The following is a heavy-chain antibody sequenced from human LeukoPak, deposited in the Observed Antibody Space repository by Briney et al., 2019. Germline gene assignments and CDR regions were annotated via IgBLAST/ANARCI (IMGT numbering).Heavy chain of an antibody. CDR1: GFTFSSYN. D-gene: IGHD2-2*02. J-gene: IGHJ5*02. CDR2: ISTSSSTI. V-gene: IGHV3-48*04. CDR3: ARDWYCSSSICYTDRNWFDP. Sequence: GGSLQLSCGASGFTFSSYNMNWVRQAPGKGLEWVSYISTSSSTIYYADSVKGQFTISRDNANNLLYLQMNSLRPEDTAVYYCARDWYCSSSICYTDRNWFDPWGQGTLVTVSS.